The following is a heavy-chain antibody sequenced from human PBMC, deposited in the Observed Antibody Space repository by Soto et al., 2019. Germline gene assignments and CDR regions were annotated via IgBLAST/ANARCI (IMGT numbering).Heavy chain of an antibody. J-gene: IGHJ5*02. CDR1: GYSISSGYY. D-gene: IGHD5-18*01. CDR2: IYHSGIT. Sequence: SETLSLTFAVSGYSISSGYYWGWIRQPPGKGLEWIGSIYHSGITYYNPSLRSRVTISVDTSKNQFSLKLSSVTAADTAVYYCERIGYSYGSSWFDPWGQGTLVTVSS. CDR3: ERIGYSYGSSWFDP. V-gene: IGHV4-38-2*01.